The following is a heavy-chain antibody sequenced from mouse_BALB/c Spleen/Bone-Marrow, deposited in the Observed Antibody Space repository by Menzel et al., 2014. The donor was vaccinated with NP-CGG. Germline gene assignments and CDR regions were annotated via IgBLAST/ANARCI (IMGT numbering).Heavy chain of an antibody. CDR2: IYPGNSDT. V-gene: IGHV1-5*01. J-gene: IGHJ3*01. D-gene: IGHD2-4*01. CDR3: TRSYYDYGGFPY. Sequence: VQLQQSGTVLARPGASVKMSCKASGYSFTRYWMHWVKQRPGQGLEWIGVIYPGNSDTIYNQKFKGKAKLTAVTSASTAYMELSSLTNEDSAVYCCTRSYYDYGGFPYWGQGTLVTVSA. CDR1: GYSFTRYW.